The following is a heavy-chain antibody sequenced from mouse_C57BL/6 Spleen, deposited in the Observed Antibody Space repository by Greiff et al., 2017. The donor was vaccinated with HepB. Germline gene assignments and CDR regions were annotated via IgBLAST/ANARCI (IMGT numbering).Heavy chain of an antibody. J-gene: IGHJ3*01. CDR2: IYPGSGST. CDR3: ARRDSNFAWFAY. V-gene: IGHV1-55*01. CDR1: GYTFTSYW. D-gene: IGHD2-5*01. Sequence: VQLQQPGAELVKPGASVKMSCKASGYTFTSYWITWVKQRPGQGLEWIGDIYPGSGSTNYNEKFKSKATLTVDTSSSTAYMQRSSLTSEDSAVYYCARRDSNFAWFAYWGQGTLVTVSA.